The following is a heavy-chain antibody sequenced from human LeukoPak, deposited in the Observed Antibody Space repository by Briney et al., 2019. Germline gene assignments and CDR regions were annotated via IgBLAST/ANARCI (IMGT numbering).Heavy chain of an antibody. Sequence: GGSLRLSCAASGFTFSSFWMSWARKAPGKGLEWLANIKQDGSEKYYVDSVKGRFTISRDNVKNSLYLQMNSLRAEDTAVYYCARLPDDYGDYKYFQHWGQGTLVTVSS. CDR3: ARLPDDYGDYKYFQH. CDR2: IKQDGSEK. J-gene: IGHJ1*01. CDR1: GFTFSSFW. V-gene: IGHV3-7*01. D-gene: IGHD4-17*01.